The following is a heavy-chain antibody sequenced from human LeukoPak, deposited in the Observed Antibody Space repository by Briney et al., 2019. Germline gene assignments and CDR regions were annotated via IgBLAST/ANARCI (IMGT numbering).Heavy chain of an antibody. CDR1: GYSFTSYW. Sequence: GESLKISCKGSGYSFTSYWIGWVRQMPGKGLEWMGIIYPGDSDTRYSPSFQGQVTISADKSISTAYLQWSSLKASDTAMYYCASHPYAGYSSSSGVGWGQGTLVTVSS. J-gene: IGHJ4*02. D-gene: IGHD6-6*01. CDR3: ASHPYAGYSSSSGVG. CDR2: IYPGDSDT. V-gene: IGHV5-51*01.